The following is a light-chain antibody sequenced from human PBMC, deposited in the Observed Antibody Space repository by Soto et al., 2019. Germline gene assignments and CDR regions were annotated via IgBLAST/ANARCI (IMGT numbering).Light chain of an antibody. V-gene: IGLV2-14*01. CDR3: TSYTSSSTLV. Sequence: QSALTQPASVYGSPGQSITISCTGTSSDVGGYNYVSWYQHHPGKAPKLMIYEVSNRPSGVSNRFSGSKSGKTASLTISGLRAEDEADYYCTSYTSSSTLVFGGGTKLTVL. CDR1: SSDVGGYNY. J-gene: IGLJ3*02. CDR2: EVS.